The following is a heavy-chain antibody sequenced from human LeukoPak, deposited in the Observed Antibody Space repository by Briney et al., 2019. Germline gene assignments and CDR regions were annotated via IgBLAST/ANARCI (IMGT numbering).Heavy chain of an antibody. Sequence: GGSLRLSCAASGFTFSSYEMNWVRQAPGKGLEGVAYISSSGSTIYYADSVKGRFTISRDNAKNSLYLQMNSLRAEDTAVYYCARGGLVFNYWGQGTLVTVSS. CDR1: GFTFSSYE. J-gene: IGHJ4*02. D-gene: IGHD3/OR15-3a*01. V-gene: IGHV3-48*03. CDR2: ISSSGSTI. CDR3: ARGGLVFNY.